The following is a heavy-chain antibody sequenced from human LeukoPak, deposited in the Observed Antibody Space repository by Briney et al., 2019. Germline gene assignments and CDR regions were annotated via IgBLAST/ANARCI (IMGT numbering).Heavy chain of an antibody. CDR2: VNHSGYT. Sequence: PSETLSLTCDVSGVSFSTYYWSWLRQSPEKGLEWIGEVNHSGYTNLNPSLKSRVTISVDTSKNQFSLKLSSPTAADTAVYYCARQLYGSDYWGQGTLVTVSS. CDR3: ARQLYGSDY. CDR1: GVSFSTYY. D-gene: IGHD4-17*01. V-gene: IGHV4-34*01. J-gene: IGHJ4*02.